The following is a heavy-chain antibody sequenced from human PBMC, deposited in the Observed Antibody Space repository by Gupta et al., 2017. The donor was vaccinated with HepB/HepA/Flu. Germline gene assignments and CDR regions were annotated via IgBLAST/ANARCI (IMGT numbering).Heavy chain of an antibody. Sequence: QLHLQQWGAGPLKPPETLSLTCAVTGGSFSSYYWGWFRLPPGKGLEWIGEINRGGHTNYSPYLKTPVTISVDTSKNQFSLKLNSMTAADTAVYYCARGSGSGSYYHNWCQGPLVTVYS. CDR3: ARGSGSGSYYHN. V-gene: IGHV4-34*02. J-gene: IGHJ1*01. D-gene: IGHD3-10*01. CDR2: INRGGHT. CDR1: GGSFSSYY.